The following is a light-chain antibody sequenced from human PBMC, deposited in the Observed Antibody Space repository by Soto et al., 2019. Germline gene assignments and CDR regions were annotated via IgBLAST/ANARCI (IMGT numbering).Light chain of an antibody. CDR3: AAWDDSLVV. CDR2: RNN. Sequence: VVTQPPSASGTPGQRVTISCSGSSSNIGSNYVYWYQQLPGTAPKLLIYRNNQRPSGVPDRFSGSKSGTSASLAISGLRSEDEADYYCAAWDDSLVVFGGGTKLTVL. V-gene: IGLV1-47*01. CDR1: SSNIGSNY. J-gene: IGLJ2*01.